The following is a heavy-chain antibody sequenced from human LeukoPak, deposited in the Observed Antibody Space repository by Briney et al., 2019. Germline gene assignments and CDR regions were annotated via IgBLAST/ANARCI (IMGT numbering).Heavy chain of an antibody. Sequence: GGSLRPSCAGSGVTFSNFGRSWVRQAPGKGLEWVSRINGRGDTTNHADFAKGRFTISRDNSKNTVDLQMDSLRADDTALYYCARGRNYGSGNYVFDYWGQGTLVTVSS. J-gene: IGHJ4*02. V-gene: IGHV3-23*01. CDR3: ARGRNYGSGNYVFDY. D-gene: IGHD3-10*01. CDR1: GVTFSNFG. CDR2: INGRGDTT.